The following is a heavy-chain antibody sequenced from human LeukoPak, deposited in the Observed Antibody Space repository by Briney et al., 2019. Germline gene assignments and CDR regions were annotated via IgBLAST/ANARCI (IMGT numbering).Heavy chain of an antibody. V-gene: IGHV1-69*04. CDR2: IIPILGIA. Sequence: GASVKVSCKASGGTFNSYGISWVRQAPGQGLEWMGRIIPILGIANYAQKFQGRVTITADKSTSTAYMELSSLRSEDTAVYYCARDHHHDLAAADYYFDYWGQGTLVTVSS. D-gene: IGHD6-13*01. J-gene: IGHJ4*02. CDR1: GGTFNSYG. CDR3: ARDHHHDLAAADYYFDY.